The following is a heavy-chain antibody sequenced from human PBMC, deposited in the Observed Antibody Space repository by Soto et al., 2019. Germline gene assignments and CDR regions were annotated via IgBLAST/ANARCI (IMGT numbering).Heavy chain of an antibody. Sequence: PSETLSLTCAVSGGSISSGGYSWSWIRQPPGKGLEWIGYIYHSGSTYYNPSLKSRVTISVDRSKNQFSLKLSSVTAADTAVYYCARSLWFGELSPFDYWGQGTLVTSPQ. V-gene: IGHV4-30-2*01. D-gene: IGHD3-10*01. CDR3: ARSLWFGELSPFDY. CDR2: IYHSGST. J-gene: IGHJ4*02. CDR1: GGSISSGGYS.